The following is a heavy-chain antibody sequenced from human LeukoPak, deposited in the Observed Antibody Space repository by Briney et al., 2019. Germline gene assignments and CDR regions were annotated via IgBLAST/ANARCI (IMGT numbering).Heavy chain of an antibody. V-gene: IGHV3-30*04. Sequence: AGRSLRISCAASGFTFSSYAMHWVRQAPGKGLEWVAVISYDGSNKYYADSVKGRFTISRDNSKNTLYLQMNSLRAEDTAVYYCASIRRYNWNDPFDYWGQGTLVTVSS. D-gene: IGHD1-1*01. CDR3: ASIRRYNWNDPFDY. CDR2: ISYDGSNK. J-gene: IGHJ4*02. CDR1: GFTFSSYA.